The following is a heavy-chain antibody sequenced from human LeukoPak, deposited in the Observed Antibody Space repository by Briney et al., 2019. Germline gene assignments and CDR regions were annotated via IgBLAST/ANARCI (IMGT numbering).Heavy chain of an antibody. CDR1: GYSFTSYW. CDR2: IYPGDSDT. V-gene: IGHV5-51*01. D-gene: IGHD3-22*01. Sequence: GESLKISCKGSGYSFTSYWIGWVRQMPGKGLEWMGIIYPGDSDTRYSPSFQGQVTISADKSISTAYLQWSSLKASDTAMYYCARQTHRVSYYDSSGYDNWGQETLVTVSS. CDR3: ARQTHRVSYYDSSGYDN. J-gene: IGHJ4*02.